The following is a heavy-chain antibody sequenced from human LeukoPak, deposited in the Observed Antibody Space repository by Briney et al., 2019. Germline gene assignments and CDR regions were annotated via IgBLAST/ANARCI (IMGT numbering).Heavy chain of an antibody. CDR3: AKDLGGSGSYYWTAFDI. D-gene: IGHD3-10*01. J-gene: IGHJ3*02. CDR1: GFTFSSYW. V-gene: IGHV3-74*01. CDR2: INSDGSST. Sequence: GGSLRLSCAASGFTFSSYWMHWVRQAPGKGLVWVSRINSDGSSTSYADSVKGRFTISRDNAKNTLYLQMNSLRAEDTAVYYCAKDLGGSGSYYWTAFDIWGQGTMVTVSS.